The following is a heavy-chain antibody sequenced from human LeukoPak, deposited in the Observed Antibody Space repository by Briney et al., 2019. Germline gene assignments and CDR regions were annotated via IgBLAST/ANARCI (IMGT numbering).Heavy chain of an antibody. V-gene: IGHV4-39*01. Sequence: SETLSLTCTVYGGSISSSSYYWGWIRQPPGKGLEWIGSIYYSGSTYYNPSLKSRVTISVDTSKNQFSLKLSSVTAADTAVYYCARHLYSSGWYGDYWGQGTLVTVSS. D-gene: IGHD6-19*01. J-gene: IGHJ4*02. CDR3: ARHLYSSGWYGDY. CDR2: IYYSGST. CDR1: GGSISSSSYY.